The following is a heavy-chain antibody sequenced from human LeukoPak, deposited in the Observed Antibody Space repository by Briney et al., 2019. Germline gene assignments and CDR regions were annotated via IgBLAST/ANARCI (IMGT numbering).Heavy chain of an antibody. CDR1: GFTFSSYS. Sequence: QAGGSLRLSCAASGFTFSSYSMNWVRQAPGKGLEWVSYISSSSSTIYYADSVKGRFTISRDNAKNSLYLQMNSLRAEDTAVYYCASGYDFWSGYYHPDYWGQGTLVTVSS. J-gene: IGHJ4*02. D-gene: IGHD3-3*01. CDR2: ISSSSSTI. CDR3: ASGYDFWSGYYHPDY. V-gene: IGHV3-48*01.